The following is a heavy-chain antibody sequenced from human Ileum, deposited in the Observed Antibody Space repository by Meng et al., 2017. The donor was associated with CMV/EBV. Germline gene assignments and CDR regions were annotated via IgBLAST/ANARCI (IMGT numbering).Heavy chain of an antibody. V-gene: IGHV5-51*01. CDR2: IYPGDSDT. CDR1: GYSFTSDW. J-gene: IGHJ1*01. D-gene: IGHD2-21*01. Sequence: CKGSGYSFTSDWIGWVRQMPGTGLEWIGIIYPGDSDTRYSPSFQGQVTISADKSISTAYLQWSSLKASDTAMYYCARTNSAEYFQHWGQGTLVTVSS. CDR3: ARTNSAEYFQH.